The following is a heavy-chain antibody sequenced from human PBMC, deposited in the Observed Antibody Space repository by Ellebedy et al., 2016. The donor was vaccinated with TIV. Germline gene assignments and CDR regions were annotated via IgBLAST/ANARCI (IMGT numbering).Heavy chain of an antibody. J-gene: IGHJ3*02. V-gene: IGHV3-23*01. CDR3: AKVVVPAAILHALDI. D-gene: IGHD2-2*02. CDR2: ISGSSGST. CDR1: GFTFSSYA. Sequence: GESLKISCGASGFTFSSYAMSWVRQAPGKGLEWVPTISGSSGSTYYADSVKGRFTISRDNSKNTLYLQMNSLRATDTAVYYCAKVVVPAAILHALDIWGQGTMVTVSS.